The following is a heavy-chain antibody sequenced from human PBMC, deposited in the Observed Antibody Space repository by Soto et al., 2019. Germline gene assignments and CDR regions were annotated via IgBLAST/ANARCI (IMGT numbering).Heavy chain of an antibody. CDR2: IIPIFGTA. CDR3: ARVGGVGYCSGGSCYSGSFDY. D-gene: IGHD2-15*01. V-gene: IGHV1-69*01. Sequence: QVQLVQSGAEVKKPVSSVKVSCKASGGTFSSYAISWVRQAPGQGREWMGGIIPIFGTATYAQKFQGRVTITADESTSTAYMELSSLRSEDTAVYYCARVGGVGYCSGGSCYSGSFDYWGQGTLVTVSS. CDR1: GGTFSSYA. J-gene: IGHJ4*02.